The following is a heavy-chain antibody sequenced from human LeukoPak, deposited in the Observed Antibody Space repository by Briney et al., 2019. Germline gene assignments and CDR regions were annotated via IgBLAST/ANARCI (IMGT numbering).Heavy chain of an antibody. CDR3: ARSSTYDFWSGSFDY. D-gene: IGHD3-3*01. Sequence: SETLSLTCTVSGGSISSYYWSWIRQPAGKGLEWIGRIYTSGSTNYNPSLKSRVTMSVDTSKNQFSLKLNSVTAADTAVYYCARSSTYDFWSGSFDYWGQGTLVTVSS. CDR2: IYTSGST. V-gene: IGHV4-4*07. CDR1: GGSISSYY. J-gene: IGHJ4*02.